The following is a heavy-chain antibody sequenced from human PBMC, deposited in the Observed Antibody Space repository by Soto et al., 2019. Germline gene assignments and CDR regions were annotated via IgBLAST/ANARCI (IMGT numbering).Heavy chain of an antibody. J-gene: IGHJ5*02. CDR3: ARSPWPAGRFDP. Sequence: SETMSLTCTISGDSISTNYWTWIRQPPGKGLEWIGYISYSGRTNYNPSLKSRVTRSVDTSKNQFCLRLSSVTAADTAVYYCARSPWPAGRFDPWGQGTLVTVSS. CDR1: GDSISTNY. D-gene: IGHD6-25*01. CDR2: ISYSGRT. V-gene: IGHV4-59*01.